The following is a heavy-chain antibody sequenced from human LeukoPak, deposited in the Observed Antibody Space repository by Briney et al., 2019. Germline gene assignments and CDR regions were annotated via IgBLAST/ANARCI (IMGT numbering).Heavy chain of an antibody. J-gene: IGHJ4*02. CDR2: ISRSGNTI. D-gene: IGHD1-1*01. CDR1: GFTVSSNY. CDR3: ARTTESAFDY. V-gene: IGHV3-11*04. Sequence: GGSLRLSCAASGFTVSSNYMSWIRQAPGKGLECVSYISRSGNTIYYADSVKGRFTISRDTTKNSLSLHMNSLRAEDTAVYYCARTTESAFDYWGQGTLVTVSS.